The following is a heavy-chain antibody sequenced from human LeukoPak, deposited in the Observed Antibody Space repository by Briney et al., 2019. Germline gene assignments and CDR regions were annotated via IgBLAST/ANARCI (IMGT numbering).Heavy chain of an antibody. CDR2: INPNSGGT. D-gene: IGHD2-2*01. CDR3: ARDEGYCSSASCSAELDY. Sequence: GASVTVSCKASGYTFTGYYMHWVRQAPGQGREWMGWINPNSGGTIYAEKFQGRVTMTRDTSISTAYMELSRLRSDDTAVYYCARDEGYCSSASCSAELDYWGQGTLVTVSS. CDR1: GYTFTGYY. V-gene: IGHV1-2*02. J-gene: IGHJ4*02.